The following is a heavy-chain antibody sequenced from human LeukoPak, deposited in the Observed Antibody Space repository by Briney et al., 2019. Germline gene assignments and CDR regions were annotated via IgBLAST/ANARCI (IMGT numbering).Heavy chain of an antibody. J-gene: IGHJ6*03. CDR2: ISSSGSNI. Sequence: GGSLRLSCAASGFTFSSYEMNWVRQAPGKGLEWVSYISSSGSNIKYAESVKGRFTISRDNSKNTLYLQMNSLRAEDTAVYYCAKGRHYYYYMDVWGKGTTVTISS. CDR1: GFTFSSYE. CDR3: AKGRHYYYYMDV. V-gene: IGHV3-48*03.